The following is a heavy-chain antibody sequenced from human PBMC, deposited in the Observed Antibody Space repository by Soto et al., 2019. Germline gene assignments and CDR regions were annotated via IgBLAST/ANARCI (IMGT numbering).Heavy chain of an antibody. J-gene: IGHJ4*02. CDR3: ASRITIFGVVIITGFDY. CDR2: INTNTGNP. D-gene: IGHD3-3*01. Sequence: ASVKVSCKASGYTFTSYAMNWVRQAPGQGLEWMGWINTNTGNPTYAQGFTGRFVFSLDTSVSTAYLQICSLKAEDTAVYYCASRITIFGVVIITGFDYWGQGTLVTVSS. CDR1: GYTFTSYA. V-gene: IGHV7-4-1*01.